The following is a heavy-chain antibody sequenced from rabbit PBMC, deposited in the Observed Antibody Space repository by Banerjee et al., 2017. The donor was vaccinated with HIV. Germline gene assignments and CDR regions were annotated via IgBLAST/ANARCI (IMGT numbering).Heavy chain of an antibody. CDR3: ARDFNL. V-gene: IGHV1S45*01. J-gene: IGHJ4*01. CDR2: IYTGGSGTT. Sequence: QEQLVESGGGLVQPEGSLTLTCTASGFDFSSNAGCWVRQAPGKGLEWIGCIYTGGSGTTYYASWAKGRFTISKTSSTTVTLQMTSLTAADTATYFCARDFNLWGQGTLVTVS. CDR1: GFDFSSNAG.